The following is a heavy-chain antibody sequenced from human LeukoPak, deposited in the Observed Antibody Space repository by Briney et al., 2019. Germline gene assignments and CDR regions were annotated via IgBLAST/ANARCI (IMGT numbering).Heavy chain of an antibody. J-gene: IGHJ6*02. Sequence: GGSLRLYCAASSFTFSSYAMSRVHQAPGKGLELVSAISGSGGGTYYADSVKGRFTISRDNSKNTLYLQMNSLRAEDTAVYYCAKHGGIAAAAPLYGMDVWGQGTTVTVSS. CDR2: ISGSGGGT. CDR1: SFTFSSYA. CDR3: AKHGGIAAAAPLYGMDV. D-gene: IGHD6-13*01. V-gene: IGHV3-23*01.